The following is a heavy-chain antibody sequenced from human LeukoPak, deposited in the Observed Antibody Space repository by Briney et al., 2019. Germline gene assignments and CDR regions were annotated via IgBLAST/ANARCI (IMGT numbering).Heavy chain of an antibody. Sequence: SETLSLTCTVSGGSISSSSYYWGWIRQPPGKGLEWIGSIYYSGSTYYNPSLKSRVTISVDTSKNQFPLKLSSVTAADTAVYYCARSRGYSYGTTFLDYWGQGTLVTVSS. V-gene: IGHV4-39*06. CDR2: IYYSGST. J-gene: IGHJ4*02. CDR1: GGSISSSSYY. D-gene: IGHD5-18*01. CDR3: ARSRGYSYGTTFLDY.